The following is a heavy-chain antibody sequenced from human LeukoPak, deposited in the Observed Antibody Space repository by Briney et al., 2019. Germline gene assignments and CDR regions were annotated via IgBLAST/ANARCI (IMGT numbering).Heavy chain of an antibody. J-gene: IGHJ4*02. CDR2: FYVGGAT. V-gene: IGHV3-53*01. Sequence: GGSLRLSCAPSGFTFSSYEMNWVRQAPGKGLEWVSVFYVGGATYYADSVKGRFTISRDNSENTLYLQMKSLRAEDTAVYYCARGDGYNFFDYWGQGTLVTVSS. CDR1: GFTFSSYE. CDR3: ARGDGYNFFDY. D-gene: IGHD5-24*01.